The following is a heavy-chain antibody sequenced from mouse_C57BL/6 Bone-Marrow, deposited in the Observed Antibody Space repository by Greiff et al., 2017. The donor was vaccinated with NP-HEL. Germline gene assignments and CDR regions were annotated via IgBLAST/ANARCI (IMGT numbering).Heavy chain of an antibody. CDR1: GYAFSSSW. D-gene: IGHD2-3*01. Sequence: QVQLQQSGPELVKPGASVKISCKASGYAFSSSWMNWLKQRPGKGLEWIGRIYPGDGDTNYNGKFKGKATLTADKSSSTAYMQLSSLTSEDSAVYFCATKGRSYDPFAYWGQGTLVTVSA. J-gene: IGHJ3*01. CDR3: ATKGRSYDPFAY. CDR2: IYPGDGDT. V-gene: IGHV1-82*01.